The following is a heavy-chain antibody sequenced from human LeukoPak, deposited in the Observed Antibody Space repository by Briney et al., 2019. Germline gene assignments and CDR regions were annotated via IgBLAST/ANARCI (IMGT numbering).Heavy chain of an antibody. Sequence: GGSLRLSCAASGFTFSTYGIHWVRQAPGKGLEWVALIRFDGINKFYADSVKGRFTVSRDNSKNTVHLQMSSLRAEDTAVYYCAKIGLGSSSWWYFDYWGQGALVTVSS. V-gene: IGHV3-30*02. CDR1: GFTFSTYG. CDR2: IRFDGINK. J-gene: IGHJ4*02. CDR3: AKIGLGSSSWWYFDY. D-gene: IGHD6-13*01.